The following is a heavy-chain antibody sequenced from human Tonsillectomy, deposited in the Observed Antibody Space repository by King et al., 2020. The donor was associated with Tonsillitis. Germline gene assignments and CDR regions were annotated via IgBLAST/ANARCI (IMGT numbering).Heavy chain of an antibody. CDR2: IHPSDSNI. Sequence: QLVQSRAEVKEPVESLRISCKGSGYRFTSYWISWVRQMPGKGLEWMGRIHPSDSNIKYNPAFQGHVTISADKSTTTAHLQWSSLKASDTAMYYCAREGTGWFSDYLGQGTLVTVSS. V-gene: IGHV5-10-1*03. CDR3: AREGTGWFSDY. CDR1: GYRFTSYW. D-gene: IGHD6-19*01. J-gene: IGHJ4*02.